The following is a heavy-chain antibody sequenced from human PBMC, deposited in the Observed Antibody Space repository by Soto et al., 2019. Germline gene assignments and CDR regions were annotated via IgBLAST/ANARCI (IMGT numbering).Heavy chain of an antibody. CDR3: ARDSDYYGSGSYYY. J-gene: IGHJ4*02. CDR2: IKQDGSEK. D-gene: IGHD3-10*01. CDR1: GFTFSSYW. V-gene: IGHV3-7*03. Sequence: EVQLVESGGGLVQPGGSLRLSCAASGFTFSSYWMSWVRQAPGKGLEWVANIKQDGSEKYYVDSVKGRFTISRDNAKNSLYLQMNSLRAEATAVSYCARDSDYYGSGSYYYWGQGTLVTVSS.